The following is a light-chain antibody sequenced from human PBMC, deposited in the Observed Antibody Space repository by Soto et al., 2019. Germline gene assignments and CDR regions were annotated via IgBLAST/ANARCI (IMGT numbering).Light chain of an antibody. V-gene: IGKV1-8*01. CDR3: QQYYSYPRT. Sequence: IQMTQSPSSLSASVGDRVTITCRASQGISSYLAWYQQKPGKAPKLLIYAASTLQSGVPSRFSGSGSGTDFTLTISCLQSEDFATYYCQQYYSYPRTFGQGTKLEIK. J-gene: IGKJ2*02. CDR1: QGISSY. CDR2: AAS.